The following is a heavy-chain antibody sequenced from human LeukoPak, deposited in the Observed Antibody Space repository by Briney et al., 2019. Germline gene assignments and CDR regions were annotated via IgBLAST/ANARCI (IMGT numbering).Heavy chain of an antibody. J-gene: IGHJ4*02. Sequence: PSETLSLTCTVSGGSISSSSYYWGWIRQPPGKGLEWIGSIYYSGSTYYNPSLKSRVTISVDTSKNQFSLKLSSVTAADTAVYYCARHPARGRCSDYWGQGTLVTVSS. CDR3: ARHPARGRCSDY. D-gene: IGHD2-8*01. CDR2: IYYSGST. V-gene: IGHV4-39*01. CDR1: GGSISSSSYY.